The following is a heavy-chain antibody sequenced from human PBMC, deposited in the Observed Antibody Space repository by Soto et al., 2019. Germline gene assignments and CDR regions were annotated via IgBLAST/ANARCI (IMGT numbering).Heavy chain of an antibody. D-gene: IGHD6-6*01. CDR3: ARVVAARRGDTFAMDV. J-gene: IGHJ6*02. CDR1: GYTFTNYG. V-gene: IGHV1-18*01. Sequence: QVQLVQCGGEVKKPGASVNVSCKASGYTFTNYGINWVRQAPGQALERMGWISTYNGHTNSPQTLQGRVTMTRDISTSTAYMELRSLSSDDTAVYYCARVVAARRGDTFAMDVWGQGTTVTVSS. CDR2: ISTYNGHT.